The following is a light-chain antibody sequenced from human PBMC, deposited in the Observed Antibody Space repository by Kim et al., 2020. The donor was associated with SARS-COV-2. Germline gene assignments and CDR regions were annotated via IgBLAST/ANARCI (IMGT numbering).Light chain of an antibody. CDR3: SSYTSSSTLPSYV. J-gene: IGLJ1*01. CDR1: SSDVGGYNY. Sequence: ITISCTGTSSDVGGYNYVSWYQQHTGKAPKLMIYDVSNRPSGVSNRFSGSKSGNTASLTISGLQAEDEADYYCSSYTSSSTLPSYVFGTGTKVTVL. CDR2: DVS. V-gene: IGLV2-14*03.